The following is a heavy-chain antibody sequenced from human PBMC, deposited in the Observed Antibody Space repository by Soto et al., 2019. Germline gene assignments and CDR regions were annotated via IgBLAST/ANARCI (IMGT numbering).Heavy chain of an antibody. CDR2: MKEDGSKK. D-gene: IGHD3-3*01. CDR3: AKLGSGYYTGLYFDY. V-gene: IGHV3-7*03. J-gene: IGHJ4*02. Sequence: EVQLVESGGALVQRGGSLRLSCAASGFTFGDYWMSWVRQAPGKGLEWVANMKEDGSKKYYVASVKGRFTVSRDNAKKSLYLQMISLRAEDTAVYYCAKLGSGYYTGLYFDYWGQGTLVTVSS. CDR1: GFTFGDYW.